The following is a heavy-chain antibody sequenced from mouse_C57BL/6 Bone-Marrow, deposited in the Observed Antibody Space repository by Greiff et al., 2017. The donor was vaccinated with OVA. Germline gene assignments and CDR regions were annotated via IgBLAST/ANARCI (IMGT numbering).Heavy chain of an antibody. Sequence: VQLKESGAELVKPGASVKLSCTASGFNIKDYYMHWVKQRTEQGLEWIGRIDPEDGETKYAPKFQGTATITADHSSNTAYLQLSSLTSEDTAVYYGARSGTVVAKVPWFAYWGQGTLVTVSA. CDR2: IDPEDGET. D-gene: IGHD1-1*01. V-gene: IGHV14-2*01. CDR1: GFNIKDYY. J-gene: IGHJ3*01. CDR3: ARSGTVVAKVPWFAY.